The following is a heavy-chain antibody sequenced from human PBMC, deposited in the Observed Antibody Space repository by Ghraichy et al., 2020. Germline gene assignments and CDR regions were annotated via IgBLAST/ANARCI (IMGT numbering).Heavy chain of an antibody. Sequence: GGSLRLSCAASGFIFSSYAIHWVRQAPGKGLEWVAVISHDGSNKYYADSVKGRFTISRDNSKNTLYLQMNSLRAEDTAVYYCARGNTFYYDYGGNFGYWGQGTLVTVSS. J-gene: IGHJ4*02. CDR2: ISHDGSNK. CDR3: ARGNTFYYDYGGNFGY. V-gene: IGHV3-30*04. D-gene: IGHD4-23*01. CDR1: GFIFSSYA.